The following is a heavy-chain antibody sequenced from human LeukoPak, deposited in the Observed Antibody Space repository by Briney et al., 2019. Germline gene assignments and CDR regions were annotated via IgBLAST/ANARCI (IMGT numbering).Heavy chain of an antibody. V-gene: IGHV4-59*01. CDR2: IYYSGST. CDR1: DGSISSYY. J-gene: IGHJ4*02. D-gene: IGHD6-19*01. Sequence: SETLSLTCSVSDGSISSYYWSWIRQPPGKGLEWIGYIYYSGSTNYNPSLKSRVTISVDTSKNQFSLKLSSVTAADTAVYYCASGLVQGYFDYWGQGTLVTVSS. CDR3: ASGLVQGYFDY.